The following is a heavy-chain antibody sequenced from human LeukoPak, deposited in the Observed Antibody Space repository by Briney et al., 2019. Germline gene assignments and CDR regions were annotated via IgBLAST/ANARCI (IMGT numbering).Heavy chain of an antibody. Sequence: SETLSLTCTVSGGSISSYYWSWIRQPPGKGLEWIGYIYYSGSTNYNPSLKSRVTISLDTSKTQFSLNLRSVTAADTAVYYCARKPKDCSGGNCYWYYFDYWGQGTLVTVSS. CDR1: GGSISSYY. V-gene: IGHV4-59*12. CDR3: ARKPKDCSGGNCYWYYFDY. J-gene: IGHJ4*02. D-gene: IGHD2-15*01. CDR2: IYYSGST.